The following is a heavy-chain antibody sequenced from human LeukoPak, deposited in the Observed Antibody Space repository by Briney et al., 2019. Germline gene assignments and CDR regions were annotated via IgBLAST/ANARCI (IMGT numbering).Heavy chain of an antibody. CDR3: ARHGLGYSSSWYGDY. Sequence: HGESLKISCKGSGYSFTSYWIGWVRQMPGKGLEWMGIIYPGDSDTRYSPSFQGQVTISADKSISTAYLQWSSLKASDTAMYYCARHGLGYSSSWYGDYWGQGTLVTVSS. CDR2: IYPGDSDT. V-gene: IGHV5-51*01. J-gene: IGHJ4*02. D-gene: IGHD6-13*01. CDR1: GYSFTSYW.